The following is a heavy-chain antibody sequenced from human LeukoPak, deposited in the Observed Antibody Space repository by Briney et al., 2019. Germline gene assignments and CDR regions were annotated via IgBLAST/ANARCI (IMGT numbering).Heavy chain of an antibody. D-gene: IGHD4-17*01. CDR1: GGSFSGYY. J-gene: IGHJ4*02. CDR3: ASYDYGDRYYFDY. Sequence: PSETLSLTCAVYGGSFSGYYWSWIRQPPGKGLEWIGEINHSGSTNYNPSLKSRDTISVDTSKNQFSLKLSSVTAADTAVYYCASYDYGDRYYFDYWGQGTLVTVSS. V-gene: IGHV4-34*01. CDR2: INHSGST.